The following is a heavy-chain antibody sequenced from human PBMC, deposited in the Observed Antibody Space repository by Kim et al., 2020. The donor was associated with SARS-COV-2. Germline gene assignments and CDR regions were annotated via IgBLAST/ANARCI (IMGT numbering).Heavy chain of an antibody. CDR2: ISSSSSYI. D-gene: IGHD6-19*01. CDR3: ARAPGGWLYFDY. CDR1: GFTFSSYS. J-gene: IGHJ4*02. V-gene: IGHV3-21*01. Sequence: GGSLRLSCAASGFTFSSYSMNWVRQAPGKGLEWVSSISSSSSYIYYADSVKGRFTISRDNAKNSLYLQMNSLRAEDTAVYYCARAPGGWLYFDYWGQGTLVTVSS.